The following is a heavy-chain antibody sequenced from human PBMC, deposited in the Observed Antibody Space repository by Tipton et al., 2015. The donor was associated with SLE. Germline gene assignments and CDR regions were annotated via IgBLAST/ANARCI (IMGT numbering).Heavy chain of an antibody. V-gene: IGHV4-59*08. CDR1: GGSISPYC. D-gene: IGHD3-16*01. CDR3: ARGGHKANFYYMDV. Sequence: TLSLTCSVSGGSISPYCWSWIRQPPGRGLEWIAYIFHSGSADYNPSLKSRVTISVDTSKNQFSLKLSSVTAADTAVYYCARGGHKANFYYMDVWGKGTTVTVSS. CDR2: IFHSGSA. J-gene: IGHJ6*03.